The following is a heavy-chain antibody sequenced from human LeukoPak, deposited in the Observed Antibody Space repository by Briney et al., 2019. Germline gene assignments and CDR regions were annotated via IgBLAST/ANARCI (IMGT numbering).Heavy chain of an antibody. V-gene: IGHV3-7*01. CDR2: INQDGSVK. D-gene: IGHD6-6*01. CDR1: GFTFSNYW. J-gene: IGHJ4*02. CDR3: ARMGYSSSSMDY. Sequence: PGGSLRLSCAASGFTFSNYWMSWVRQAPGKGLEWVANINQDGSVKYYVDSVKGRFTISRDNAKNSLYVQMNSLGVEDTAVYYCARMGYSSSSMDYWGQGTLVTVSS.